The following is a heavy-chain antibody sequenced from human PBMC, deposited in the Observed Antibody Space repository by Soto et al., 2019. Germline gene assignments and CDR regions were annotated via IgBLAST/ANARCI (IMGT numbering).Heavy chain of an antibody. V-gene: IGHV5-10-1*01. CDR1: GYSFAGYW. Sequence: GESLKISCKGSGYSFAGYWITWVRQKPGKGREWMGRIDPSDSQTYYSPSFRGHVTISVTKSITTVFLQWSSLRASDTAMYYCARQIYDSDTGPNFQYYFDSWGQGTPVTVSS. CDR3: ARQIYDSDTGPNFQYYFDS. J-gene: IGHJ4*02. CDR2: IDPSDSQT. D-gene: IGHD3-22*01.